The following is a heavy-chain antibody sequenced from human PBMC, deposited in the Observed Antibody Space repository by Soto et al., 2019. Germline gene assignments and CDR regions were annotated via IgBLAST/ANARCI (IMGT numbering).Heavy chain of an antibody. Sequence: QVQLQESGPGLVKPSGTLSLTCAVSGGSINSSNWWSWVRQPPGKGLEWIGEIYHSGSTNYNPSLKSRVTISVDTSKNQFSLNLSSMTAADTAVYYCARGGDVVVPTGLDYWGQGTLVTVSS. D-gene: IGHD2-2*01. CDR1: GGSINSSNW. CDR2: IYHSGST. J-gene: IGHJ4*02. V-gene: IGHV4-4*02. CDR3: ARGGDVVVPTGLDY.